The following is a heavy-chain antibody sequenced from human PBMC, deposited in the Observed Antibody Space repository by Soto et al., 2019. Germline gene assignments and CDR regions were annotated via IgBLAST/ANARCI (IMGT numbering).Heavy chain of an antibody. CDR2: INPNNGNT. J-gene: IGHJ5*02. CDR1: GYTFASCD. Sequence: GASVEVSCKASGYTFASCDRRWVRQATGQGLEWMGWINPNNGNTKYSQKFQGRVTITRDTSASTAYMELSSLRSEDTAVYYCARDRVAAAGTVWFDPWGQGTLVTVSS. V-gene: IGHV1-3*01. CDR3: ARDRVAAAGTVWFDP. D-gene: IGHD6-13*01.